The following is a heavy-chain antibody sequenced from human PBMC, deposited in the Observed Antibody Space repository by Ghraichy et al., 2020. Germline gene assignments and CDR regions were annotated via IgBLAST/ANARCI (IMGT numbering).Heavy chain of an antibody. CDR1: GFTFSSYG. CDR2: IWYDGSNK. J-gene: IGHJ6*02. Sequence: GGSLRLSCAASGFTFSSYGMHWVRQAPGKGLEWVAVIWYDGSNKYYADSVKGRFTISRDNSKNTLYLQMNSLRAEDTAVYYCARFGDVPAALYSFYGMDVWGQGTTVTVSS. D-gene: IGHD2-2*01. CDR3: ARFGDVPAALYSFYGMDV. V-gene: IGHV3-33*01.